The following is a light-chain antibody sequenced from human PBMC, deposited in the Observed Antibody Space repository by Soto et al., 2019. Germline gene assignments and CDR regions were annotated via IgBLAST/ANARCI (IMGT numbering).Light chain of an antibody. CDR1: QSINNY. V-gene: IGKV1-39*01. CDR2: AAS. J-gene: IGKJ1*01. Sequence: DIQMTQSPSSLSASLGDRVTITCRASQSINNYLNWYQHKPGKAPKLLIYAASTLQSGVPSRFSGSGSGTNFTLTISSLQPEDFATYYCQHYNSYSEAFGQGTKVDIK. CDR3: QHYNSYSEA.